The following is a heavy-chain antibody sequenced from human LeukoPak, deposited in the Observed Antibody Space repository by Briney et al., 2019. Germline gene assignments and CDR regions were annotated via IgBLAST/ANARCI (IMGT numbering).Heavy chain of an antibody. CDR1: EFSFTTSW. CDR2: IYPADGDT. D-gene: IGHD3-10*01. V-gene: IGHV5-51*01. J-gene: IGHJ4*02. CDR3: ARLRSGYGSGSFDY. Sequence: GESLKISCKGSEFSFTTSWIAWVRQMPGRGLEYMAIIYPADGDTRYSPSFRGQVTISADTSISTAYLQWSSLKASDTAMYFCARLRSGYGSGSFDYWGQGTLITVSS.